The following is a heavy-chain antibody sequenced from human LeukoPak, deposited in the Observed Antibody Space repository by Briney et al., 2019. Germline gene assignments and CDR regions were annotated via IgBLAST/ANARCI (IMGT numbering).Heavy chain of an antibody. Sequence: GGSLRLSCAASGFTFSSFAMTWVRQAPGKGLEWVSGLDGNGPNTYYADSVKGRWTTSRDNSRNTLYLEMNSLRPEDTAIYYCAKPRTTGLGWAQFDYWGQGSLVTVSS. D-gene: IGHD2-8*02. J-gene: IGHJ4*02. CDR2: LDGNGPNT. CDR1: GFTFSSFA. V-gene: IGHV3-23*01. CDR3: AKPRTTGLGWAQFDY.